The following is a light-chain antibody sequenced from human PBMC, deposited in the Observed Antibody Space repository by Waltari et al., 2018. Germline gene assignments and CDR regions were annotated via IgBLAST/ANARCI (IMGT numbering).Light chain of an antibody. CDR3: QQYNNWPPWT. Sequence: EIVMTQSPATLSVSPGEGATLSCRASQNINSNLAWYQQQPGQTPRLLIYGASTRAIGIPARFSGSGSGTEFTLTISSLQSEDFALYYCQQYNNWPPWTFGQGTK. V-gene: IGKV3D-15*01. CDR1: QNINSN. J-gene: IGKJ1*01. CDR2: GAS.